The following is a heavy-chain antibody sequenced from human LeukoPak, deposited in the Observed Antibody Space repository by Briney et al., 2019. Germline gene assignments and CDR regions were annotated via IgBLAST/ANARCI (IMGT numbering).Heavy chain of an antibody. V-gene: IGHV3-30*18. D-gene: IGHD3-10*01. J-gene: IGHJ6*02. Sequence: GGSLRLSCAASGFTFNHYGMHWVRQAPGKGLEWVTMISYDRRHEYYADSVKGRFTISSDSSKSTVYLQMNSLRPEDTAVFYCAKDLITMVRGSPMDVWGQGTTVTVSS. CDR2: ISYDRRHE. CDR3: AKDLITMVRGSPMDV. CDR1: GFTFNHYG.